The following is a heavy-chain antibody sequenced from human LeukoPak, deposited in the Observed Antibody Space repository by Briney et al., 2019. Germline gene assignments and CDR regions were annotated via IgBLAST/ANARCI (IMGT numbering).Heavy chain of an antibody. CDR1: GYTFTGYY. J-gene: IGHJ4*02. D-gene: IGHD1-26*01. V-gene: IGHV1-2*06. Sequence: GASVKVSCKASGYTFTGYYMHWVRQAPGQGLEWMGRINPNSGGTNYAQKFQGRVTMTRDTSISTAYMELSRLRSDDTAVYYCARGGGSYYWDFDYWGQGTLVTVSS. CDR3: ARGGGSYYWDFDY. CDR2: INPNSGGT.